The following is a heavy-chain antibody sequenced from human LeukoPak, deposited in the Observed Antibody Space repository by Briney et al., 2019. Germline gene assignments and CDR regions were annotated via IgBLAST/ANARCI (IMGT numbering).Heavy chain of an antibody. Sequence: GGSLRLSCAASGFTFSSYAMHWVRQARGKGLEYVSAISSNGGSTYYANSVKGRFTISRDNSKNTLYLQMGSLRAEDMAVYYCARAAGGVIVTEYYFDYWGQGTLVTVSS. V-gene: IGHV3-64*01. J-gene: IGHJ4*02. CDR1: GFTFSSYA. D-gene: IGHD3-16*02. CDR3: ARAAGGVIVTEYYFDY. CDR2: ISSNGGST.